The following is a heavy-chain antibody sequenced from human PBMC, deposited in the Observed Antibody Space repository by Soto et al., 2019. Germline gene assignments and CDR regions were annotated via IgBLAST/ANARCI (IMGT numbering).Heavy chain of an antibody. Sequence: QVQLQESGPGLVKPSETLSLPCTVSGGSIRSYYWSWIRPPPGKGLEWVGYIYYSGGTNYNPSLKSRVTIAVDTSKNQFSLKLSSVTAADTAVYYCARSHYDFWSGYYENLNWFDPWGQGTLVTVSS. CDR1: GGSIRSYY. D-gene: IGHD3-3*01. CDR3: ARSHYDFWSGYYENLNWFDP. CDR2: IYYSGGT. J-gene: IGHJ5*02. V-gene: IGHV4-59*01.